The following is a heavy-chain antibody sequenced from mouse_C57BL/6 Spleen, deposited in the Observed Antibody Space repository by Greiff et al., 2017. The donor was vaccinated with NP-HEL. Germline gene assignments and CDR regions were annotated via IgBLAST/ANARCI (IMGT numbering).Heavy chain of an antibody. CDR2: INPNYGTT. D-gene: IGHD2-1*01. V-gene: IGHV1-39*01. J-gene: IGHJ4*01. CDR1: GYSFTDYN. CDR3: ARQVYGNYLYYAMDY. Sequence: EVQLKESGPELVKPGASVKISCKASGYSFTDYNMNWVKQSNGKSLEWIGVINPNYGTTSYNQKFKGKATLTVDQSSSTAYMQLNSLTSEDSAVYYCARQVYGNYLYYAMDYWGQGTSVTVSS.